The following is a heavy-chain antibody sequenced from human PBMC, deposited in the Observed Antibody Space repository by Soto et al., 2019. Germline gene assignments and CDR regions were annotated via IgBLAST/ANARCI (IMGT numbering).Heavy chain of an antibody. Sequence: QVQLVQSGAEVKKPGASVKVSCKASGYTFTSYGISWVRQAPGQGLEWMGWISAYNGNTNYAQKLQGRVTMTTDTXXSTANMELRSLRSDDTAVYYCARDRTPHGWLVPGHWGQGTLVTVSS. CDR3: ARDRTPHGWLVPGH. D-gene: IGHD3-22*01. V-gene: IGHV1-18*01. CDR2: ISAYNGNT. J-gene: IGHJ4*02. CDR1: GYTFTSYG.